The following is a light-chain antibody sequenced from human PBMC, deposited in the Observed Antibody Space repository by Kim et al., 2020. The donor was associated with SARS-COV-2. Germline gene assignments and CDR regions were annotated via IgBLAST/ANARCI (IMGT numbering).Light chain of an antibody. CDR1: QSISSY. CDR3: QQSYSTPQT. Sequence: ASVGDRVTITCRASQSISSYLNWYQQKPGKAPKLPIYAASSLQSGVPSRFSGSGSGTDFTLTISSLQPEDFATYYCQQSYSTPQTFGGGTKVDIK. J-gene: IGKJ4*01. V-gene: IGKV1-39*01. CDR2: AAS.